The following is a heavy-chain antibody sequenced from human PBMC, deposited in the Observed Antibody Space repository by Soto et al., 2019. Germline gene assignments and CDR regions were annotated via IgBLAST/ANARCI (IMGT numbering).Heavy chain of an antibody. CDR1: GFTFSSYG. Sequence: QVQLVESGGGVVQPGRSLRLSCAASGFTFSSYGMLWVRQAPGKGLEWVAVIWYDGSNKYYADSVKGRFTISRDNSKNTLYLQMNSLRAEDTAVYYCAREGDGMDVWGQGTTVTVSS. V-gene: IGHV3-33*01. CDR2: IWYDGSNK. J-gene: IGHJ6*02. CDR3: AREGDGMDV.